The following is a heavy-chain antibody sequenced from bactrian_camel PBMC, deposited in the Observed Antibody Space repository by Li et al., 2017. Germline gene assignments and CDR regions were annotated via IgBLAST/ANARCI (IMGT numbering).Heavy chain of an antibody. CDR3: VRDADVSNLFDDIGY. CDR2: IDSDGSI. CDR1: GYTHNGYS. D-gene: IGHD1*01. Sequence: HVQLVESGGGSVQAGGSLRLACQATGYTHNGYSLGWFREALGKEREGVAVIDSDGSIMYADSVKGRFTISRDNAKNTVYLQMNSLKPEDTAVHYCVRDADVSNLFDDIGYWGQGTQVTVS. J-gene: IGHJ6*01. V-gene: IGHV3S53*01.